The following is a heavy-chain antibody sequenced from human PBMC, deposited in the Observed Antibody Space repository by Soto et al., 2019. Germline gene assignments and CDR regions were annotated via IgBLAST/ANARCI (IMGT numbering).Heavy chain of an antibody. V-gene: IGHV3-23*01. CDR3: AKKGLGSLATYCTTGDCHYAFDV. Sequence: EVQLLESGEGLFRLGGSLGLSFAASGSTFSNNALNWFGRAPGKGLEWASTISGGGDGTYYADSVKGRFTISRDNSRNTVYLQMNSLRAEDTAVYYCAKKGLGSLATYCTTGDCHYAFDVWGQGTLVTVSS. D-gene: IGHD2-8*01. CDR1: GSTFSNNA. J-gene: IGHJ3*01. CDR2: ISGGGDGT.